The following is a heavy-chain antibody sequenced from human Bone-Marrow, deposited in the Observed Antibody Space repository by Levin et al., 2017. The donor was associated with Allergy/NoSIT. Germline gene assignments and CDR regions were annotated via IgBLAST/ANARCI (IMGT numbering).Heavy chain of an antibody. J-gene: IGHJ5*02. Sequence: GGSLRLSCAASGLTFSRHSLSWLRQAPGKGLEWISAISGTGRTIYYADSVKGRFTVSRDNAENSVFLQMNSLRAGDTAVYYCAREATYSSGQRGDWFDPWGQGTLVTVSS. CDR2: ISGTGRTI. D-gene: IGHD6-19*01. CDR1: GLTFSRHS. V-gene: IGHV3-21*01. CDR3: AREATYSSGQRGDWFDP.